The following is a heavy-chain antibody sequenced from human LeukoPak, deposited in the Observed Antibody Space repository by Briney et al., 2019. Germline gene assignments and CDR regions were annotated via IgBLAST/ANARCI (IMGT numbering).Heavy chain of an antibody. CDR3: AISPRYNWNDGVDY. Sequence: GGSLRLSCAASGFTFSSYSMNWVRQAPGKGLEWVSSISSSSSYIYYADSVKGRFTISRDNAKNSLYLQMNSLRAEDTAVYYCAISPRYNWNDGVDYWGQGTLVTVSS. CDR1: GFTFSSYS. V-gene: IGHV3-21*01. CDR2: ISSSSSYI. D-gene: IGHD1-20*01. J-gene: IGHJ4*02.